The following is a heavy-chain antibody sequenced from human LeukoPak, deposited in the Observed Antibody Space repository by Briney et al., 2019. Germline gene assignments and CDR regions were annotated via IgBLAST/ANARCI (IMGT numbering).Heavy chain of an antibody. Sequence: GGSLRLSCAASGFTFSSYWMSWVRQAPGKGLEWVANINQDGSAKYYVDSVKGRFTISRDNAKNSLYLQMNSLRAEDTAVHYCAREGSSSWYIGIDYWGQGTLVTVSS. CDR2: INQDGSAK. V-gene: IGHV3-7*03. D-gene: IGHD6-13*01. CDR3: AREGSSSWYIGIDY. CDR1: GFTFSSYW. J-gene: IGHJ4*02.